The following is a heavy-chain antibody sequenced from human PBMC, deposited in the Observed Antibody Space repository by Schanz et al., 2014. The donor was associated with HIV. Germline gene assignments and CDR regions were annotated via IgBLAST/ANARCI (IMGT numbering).Heavy chain of an antibody. D-gene: IGHD3-9*01. J-gene: IGHJ4*02. CDR3: AKSSGWLYEHLDH. Sequence: EVQLLESGGGLVQRGGSLRLFCAASGFTFSDYAMSWVRQAPGKGLEWAAGESDNGASAYYADSVEGRFTISRDNSRNTVFLQMNSLRAEDTAIYYCAKSSGWLYEHLDHWGQGSSVIVSS. CDR2: ESDNGASA. CDR1: GFTFSDYA. V-gene: IGHV3-23*01.